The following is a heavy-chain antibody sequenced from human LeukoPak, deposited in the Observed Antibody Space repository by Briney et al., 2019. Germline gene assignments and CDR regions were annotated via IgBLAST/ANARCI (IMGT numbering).Heavy chain of an antibody. Sequence: GSLRLSCAASGFTVSSNYMSWVRQAPGKGLEWVSVIYSGGSTYYADSVKGRFTISRDNSKNTLYLQMNSLRAEDTAIYHCAKDLHISSWPIHYWGQGTLVTVSS. CDR3: AKDLHISSWPIHY. D-gene: IGHD6-13*01. J-gene: IGHJ4*02. V-gene: IGHV3-53*01. CDR2: IYSGGST. CDR1: GFTVSSNY.